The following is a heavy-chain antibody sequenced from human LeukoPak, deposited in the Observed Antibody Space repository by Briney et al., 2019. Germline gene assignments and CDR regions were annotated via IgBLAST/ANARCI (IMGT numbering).Heavy chain of an antibody. J-gene: IGHJ4*02. D-gene: IGHD3-3*01. CDR2: ISAYNGNT. Sequence: ASVKVSCKASGYTFTSYGISWVRQAPGQGLEWMGWISAYNGNTNYAQKLQGRVTMTTDTSTSTAYMELRSLRSDDTAVYYCARTILYDFWSGYYNFDYWGQGTLVTVSS. CDR3: ARTILYDFWSGYYNFDY. V-gene: IGHV1-18*01. CDR1: GYTFTSYG.